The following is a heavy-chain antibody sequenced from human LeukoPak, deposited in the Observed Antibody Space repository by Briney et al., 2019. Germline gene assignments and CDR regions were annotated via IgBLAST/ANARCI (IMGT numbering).Heavy chain of an antibody. J-gene: IGHJ5*02. V-gene: IGHV4-39*01. CDR1: GGSIGVSSDYY. CDR3: ARNPVVVVPAATREGFDP. CDR2: FYYGGRT. Sequence: SETLSLTCTVSGGSIGVSSDYYWGWIRQPPGKGLEWIGSFYYGGRTYYNPSLKGRVTISVDTSNNQFSLKLSSGTAADTAVYYCARNPVVVVPAATREGFDPWGQGTLVTVSS. D-gene: IGHD2-2*01.